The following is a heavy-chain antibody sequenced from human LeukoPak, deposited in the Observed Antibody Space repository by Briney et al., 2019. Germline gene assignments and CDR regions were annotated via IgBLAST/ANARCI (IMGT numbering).Heavy chain of an antibody. D-gene: IGHD3-3*01. J-gene: IGHJ5*02. V-gene: IGHV1-8*01. Sequence: ASVKVSCKASGYTFTSYDINWVRQATGQGLEWMGWMNPNSGNTGYAQKFQGRVTMTRNTSISTAYMELSSLRSEGTAVYYCARSAGFWSGYSKYNWFDPWGQGTLVTVSS. CDR3: ARSAGFWSGYSKYNWFDP. CDR1: GYTFTSYD. CDR2: MNPNSGNT.